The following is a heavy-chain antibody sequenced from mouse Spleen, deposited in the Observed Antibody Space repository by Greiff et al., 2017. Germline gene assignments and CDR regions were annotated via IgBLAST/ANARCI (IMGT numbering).Heavy chain of an antibody. CDR3: ARPYRYDVYWYFDV. CDR2: IYPGDGDT. CDR1: GYAFSSSW. Sequence: VQLQQSGPELVKPGASVKISCKASGYAFSSSWMNWVKQRPGKGLEWIGRIYPGDGDTNYNGKFKGKATLTADKSSSTAYMQLSSLTSEDSAVYFCARPYRYDVYWYFDVWGAGTTVTVSS. D-gene: IGHD2-14*01. V-gene: IGHV1-82*01. J-gene: IGHJ1*01.